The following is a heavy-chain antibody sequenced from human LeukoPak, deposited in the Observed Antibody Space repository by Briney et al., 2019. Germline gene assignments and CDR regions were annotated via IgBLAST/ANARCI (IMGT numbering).Heavy chain of an antibody. V-gene: IGHV3-30*18. Sequence: PGRSLRLSCAASGFTFSSYGMHWVRQAPGKGLEWVAVISYDGSNKYYADSVKGRFTISRDNSKYTLYLQMNSLRAEDTAVYYCAKDRSGSYLINEFDYWGQGTLVTVSS. J-gene: IGHJ4*02. CDR1: GFTFSSYG. CDR3: AKDRSGSYLINEFDY. D-gene: IGHD1-26*01. CDR2: ISYDGSNK.